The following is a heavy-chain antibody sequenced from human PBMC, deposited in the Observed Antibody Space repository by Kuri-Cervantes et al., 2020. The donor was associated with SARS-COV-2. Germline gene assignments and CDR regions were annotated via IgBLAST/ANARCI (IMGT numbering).Heavy chain of an antibody. D-gene: IGHD3-10*01. CDR1: GGSISSYY. CDR2: IYYSGST. Sequence: ESLKISCTVSGGSISSYYWSWIRQPPGKGLEWIGYIYYSGSTNYNPSLKSRVTISVDTSKNQFSLKLSSVTAADTAVYYCARPYYYGSGSYYNAFDIWGQGTMVTVSS. CDR3: ARPYYYGSGSYYNAFDI. V-gene: IGHV4-59*12. J-gene: IGHJ3*02.